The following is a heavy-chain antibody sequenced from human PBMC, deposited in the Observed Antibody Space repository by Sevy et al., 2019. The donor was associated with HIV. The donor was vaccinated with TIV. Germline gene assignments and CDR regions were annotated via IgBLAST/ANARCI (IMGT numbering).Heavy chain of an antibody. D-gene: IGHD4-17*01. J-gene: IGHJ5*02. CDR1: GFTFSSYA. CDR2: ISYDGSNK. CDR3: ARDQHDYAGNLRTGWFDP. V-gene: IGHV3-30-3*01. Sequence: SLKISCAASGFTFSSYAMHWVRQAPGKGLEWVAVISYDGSNKYYADSVKGRFTISRDNSKNTLYLQVKSLRTEDTAVYYCARDQHDYAGNLRTGWFDPWGQGTLVTVSS.